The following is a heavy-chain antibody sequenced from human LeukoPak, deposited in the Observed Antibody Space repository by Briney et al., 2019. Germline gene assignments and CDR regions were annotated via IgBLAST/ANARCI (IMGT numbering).Heavy chain of an antibody. V-gene: IGHV4-34*01. Sequence: SETLSLTCAVYGGSFSGSFSDYYWTCIRQTPGKGLEWIGEIHHSGSTNYNPSLKSRVTISVDTSKNQFSLKLKSLTAADTAVYYCATFRWGVGFEYWGQGTLATVSS. CDR2: IHHSGST. D-gene: IGHD3-16*01. CDR1: GGSFSGSFSDYY. J-gene: IGHJ4*02. CDR3: ATFRWGVGFEY.